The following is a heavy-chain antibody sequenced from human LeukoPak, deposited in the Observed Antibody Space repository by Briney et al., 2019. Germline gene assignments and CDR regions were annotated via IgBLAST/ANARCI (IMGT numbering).Heavy chain of an antibody. CDR2: IKQDGSEK. D-gene: IGHD6-19*01. J-gene: IGHJ3*02. CDR1: EFTFSSYC. CDR3: ATSQTTSGRYGNAFDI. Sequence: LAGGSLRLSCAASEFTFSSYCMSWVRQAPGKGLEWVANIKQDGSEKYYVDSVKGRFTISRDNAKNSLYLQMNSLRAEDTAVYYCATSQTTSGRYGNAFDIWGQGTMVTVSS. V-gene: IGHV3-7*01.